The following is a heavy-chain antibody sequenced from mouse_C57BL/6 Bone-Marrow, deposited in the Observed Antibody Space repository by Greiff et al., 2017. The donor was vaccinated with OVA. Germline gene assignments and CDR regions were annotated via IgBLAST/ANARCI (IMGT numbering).Heavy chain of an antibody. CDR3: ARKGIYYYSSSLYYAMDY. D-gene: IGHD1-1*01. V-gene: IGHV1-50*01. Sequence: QVQLQQPGAELVKPGASVKLSCKASGYTFTSYWMQWVKQRPGQGLEWIGEIDPSDSYTNYNQKFKGKATLTVDTSSSTAYMQLSSLTSEDSAVYYCARKGIYYYSSSLYYAMDYWGQGTSVTVSS. CDR1: GYTFTSYW. CDR2: IDPSDSYT. J-gene: IGHJ4*01.